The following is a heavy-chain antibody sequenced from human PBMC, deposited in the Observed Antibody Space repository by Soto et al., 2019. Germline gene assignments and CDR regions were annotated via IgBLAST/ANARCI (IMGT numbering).Heavy chain of an antibody. D-gene: IGHD6-13*01. CDR1: GGSFSGYY. V-gene: IGHV4-34*01. Sequence: QVQLQQWGAGLLKPSETLSLTCAVYGGSFSGYYCSWIRQPPGKGLEWIGEINHSGSTNYNPSLKSRVTISVDTSKNQFSLKLSSVTAADTAVYYCARDGRQLVFDYWGQGTLVTVSS. J-gene: IGHJ4*02. CDR3: ARDGRQLVFDY. CDR2: INHSGST.